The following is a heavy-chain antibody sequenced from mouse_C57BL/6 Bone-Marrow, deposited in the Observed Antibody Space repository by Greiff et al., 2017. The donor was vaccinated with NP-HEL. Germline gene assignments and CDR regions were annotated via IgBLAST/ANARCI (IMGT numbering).Heavy chain of an antibody. V-gene: IGHV1-47*01. J-gene: IGHJ1*03. CDR2: FHPYNDDT. CDR1: GYTFTTYP. D-gene: IGHD1-2*01. CDR3: ALAYYGRGYFDV. Sequence: VKLVESGAELVKPGASVKMSCKASGYTFTTYPIEWMKQNHGKSLEWIGNFHPYNDDTKYNEKFKGKATLTVEKSSSTVYLELSRLTSDDSAVYYCALAYYGRGYFDVWGTGTTVTVSS.